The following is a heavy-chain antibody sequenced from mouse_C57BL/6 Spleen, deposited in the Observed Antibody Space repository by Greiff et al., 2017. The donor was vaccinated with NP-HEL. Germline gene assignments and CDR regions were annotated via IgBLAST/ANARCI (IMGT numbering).Heavy chain of an antibody. J-gene: IGHJ2*01. CDR1: GYTFTDYE. V-gene: IGHV1-15*01. Sequence: VQLVESGAELVRPGASVTLSCKASGYTFTDYEMHWVKQTPVHGLEWIGAIDPETGGTAYNQKFKGKAILTADKSSSTAYMELRSLTSEDSAVYYCTRGDWDEADYWGQGTTLTVSS. CDR2: IDPETGGT. CDR3: TRGDWDEADY. D-gene: IGHD4-1*01.